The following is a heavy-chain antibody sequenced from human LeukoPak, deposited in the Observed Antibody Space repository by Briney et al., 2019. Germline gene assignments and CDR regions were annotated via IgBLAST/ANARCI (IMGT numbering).Heavy chain of an antibody. D-gene: IGHD2/OR15-2a*01. Sequence: GGSLRLSCAASGFTFSSYWMSWVRQAPGKGLEWVANIKHDGSEKYYVDSVRGRFTISRDNAKDSLYLQMNSLRAQDTAVYYCARANSLGYWGQGTLVTVSS. J-gene: IGHJ4*02. V-gene: IGHV3-7*01. CDR2: IKHDGSEK. CDR1: GFTFSSYW. CDR3: ARANSLGY.